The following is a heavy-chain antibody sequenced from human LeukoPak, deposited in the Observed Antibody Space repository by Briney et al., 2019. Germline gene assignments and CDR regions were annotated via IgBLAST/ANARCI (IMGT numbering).Heavy chain of an antibody. V-gene: IGHV1-18*01. CDR3: ARVYCSGGSCYQGPDY. CDR1: GYTFTSYG. CDR2: ISAYNGNT. D-gene: IGHD2-15*01. Sequence: ASVKVSCKASGYTFTSYGINWVRQAPGQGLEWMGWISAYNGNTNYAQKLQGRVTMTTDTSTSTAYMELRSLRSDDTAVYYCARVYCSGGSCYQGPDYWGQGTLVTVSS. J-gene: IGHJ4*02.